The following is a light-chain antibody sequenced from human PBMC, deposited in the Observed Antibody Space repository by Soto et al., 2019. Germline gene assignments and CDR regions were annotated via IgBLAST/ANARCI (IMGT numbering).Light chain of an antibody. CDR1: QTIDNF. V-gene: IGKV1-39*01. CDR3: QQSYNTPRT. Sequence: DILMTQSPSSLSASVGDRVTITCRTSQTIDNFLNWYQHHQGKAPRLLISTASSLQSGVTSRFSGSGFGTEFTLTINGLQPEDSATYYCQQSYNTPRTFGPGTRLEIK. J-gene: IGKJ2*02. CDR2: TAS.